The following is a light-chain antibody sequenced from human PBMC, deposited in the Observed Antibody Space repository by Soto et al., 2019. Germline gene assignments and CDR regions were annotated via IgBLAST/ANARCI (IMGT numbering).Light chain of an antibody. CDR3: SSKSSRTARFV. Sequence: QSALTQPASVSGPPGQTITISCPGTSSDVGGYNYVSWYQQHPGKAPKLMIYDGSNRPSGVSNRFSGSKSDNTASLTISGPQADDEDEYYPSSKSSRTARFVSGTGSKLTVL. J-gene: IGLJ1*01. CDR1: SSDVGGYNY. CDR2: DGS. V-gene: IGLV2-14*01.